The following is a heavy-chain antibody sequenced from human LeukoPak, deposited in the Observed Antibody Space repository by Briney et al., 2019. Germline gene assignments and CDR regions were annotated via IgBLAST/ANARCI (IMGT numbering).Heavy chain of an antibody. CDR2: INPSGGST. V-gene: IGHV1-46*01. J-gene: IGHJ4*02. CDR3: ARVAPGGSGSYSYRYFDY. D-gene: IGHD3-10*01. Sequence: ASVEVSCKASGYTFTSYYMHWVRQAPGQGLEWMGIINPSGGSTSYAQKFQGRVTMTRDTSISTAYMELSRLRSDDTAVYYCARVAPGGSGSYSYRYFDYWGQGTLVTVSS. CDR1: GYTFTSYY.